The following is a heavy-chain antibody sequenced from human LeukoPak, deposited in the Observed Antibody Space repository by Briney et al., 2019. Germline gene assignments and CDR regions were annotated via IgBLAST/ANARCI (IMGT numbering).Heavy chain of an antibody. CDR3: ARAPPGTVTVDY. D-gene: IGHD4-17*01. CDR1: GFTFSSYG. J-gene: IGHJ4*02. V-gene: IGHV3-30*03. Sequence: GRSLRLSCAASGFTFSSYGMHWVRQAPGKGLEWVAVISYDGSNKYYADSVKGRFTISRDNSKNTLYLQMNSLRAEDTAVYYCARAPPGTVTVDYWGQGTLVTVSS. CDR2: ISYDGSNK.